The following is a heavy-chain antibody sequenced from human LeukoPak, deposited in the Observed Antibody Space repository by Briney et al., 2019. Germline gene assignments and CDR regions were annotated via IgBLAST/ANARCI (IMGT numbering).Heavy chain of an antibody. CDR1: GGSISTYY. Sequence: SETLSLTCTVSGGSISTYYWSWIRQPPGKGLEWIGYIYYSGSTYYNPSLESRVTISVDTSKNQFSLRLSSVTAADTAVYYCARGVYSINPANYYYYYGMDVWGQGTTVTVSS. V-gene: IGHV4-59*08. CDR3: ARGVYSINPANYYYYYGMDV. J-gene: IGHJ6*02. CDR2: IYYSGST. D-gene: IGHD4-11*01.